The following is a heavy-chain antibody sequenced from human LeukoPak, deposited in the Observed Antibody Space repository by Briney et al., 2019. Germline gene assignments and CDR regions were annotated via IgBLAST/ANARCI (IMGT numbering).Heavy chain of an antibody. CDR3: ARIRGSIAARPPDWSFDY. D-gene: IGHD6-6*01. CDR1: GFSLGTSGMC. V-gene: IGHV2-70*20. Sequence: SGPTLVNPTQTLTLTCTFSGFSLGTSGMCVSWVRQPPGKALEWLALIDWDDDKYYSTSLKTRLTISKDTSKNQVVLTMTNMDPVDTATYYCARIRGSIAARPPDWSFDYWGQGTLVTVSS. CDR2: IDWDDDK. J-gene: IGHJ4*02.